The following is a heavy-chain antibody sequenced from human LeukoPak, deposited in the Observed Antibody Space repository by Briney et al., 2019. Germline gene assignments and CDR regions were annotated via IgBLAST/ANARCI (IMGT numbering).Heavy chain of an antibody. V-gene: IGHV4-38-2*02. D-gene: IGHD4-17*01. J-gene: IGHJ5*02. CDR1: GYSISSGYY. CDR2: IYHSGST. Sequence: PSETLSLTCTVSGYSISSGYYWGWIRQPPGKGLEWIGSIYHSGSTYYNPSLKSRVTISVDTSKNQFSLKLSSVTAADTAVYYCAKMTTVTLNWFDPWGQGTLVTVSS. CDR3: AKMTTVTLNWFDP.